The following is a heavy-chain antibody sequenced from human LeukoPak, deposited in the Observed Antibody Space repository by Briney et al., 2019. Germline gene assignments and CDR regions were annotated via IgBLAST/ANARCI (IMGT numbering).Heavy chain of an antibody. J-gene: IGHJ4*02. Sequence: GGPLRLSCAASGFTVSSNYMSWVRQAPGKGLEWVSVIYSGGSTYYADSVKGRFTISRDNSKNTLYLQMNSLRAEDTAVYYCASDSHSSSWYAYWGQGTLVTVSS. CDR2: IYSGGST. D-gene: IGHD6-13*01. CDR3: ASDSHSSSWYAY. CDR1: GFTVSSNY. V-gene: IGHV3-53*01.